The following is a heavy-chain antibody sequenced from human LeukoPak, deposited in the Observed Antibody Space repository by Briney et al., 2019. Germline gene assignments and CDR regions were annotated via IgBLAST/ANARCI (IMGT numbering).Heavy chain of an antibody. CDR1: GFTFSSYA. Sequence: PGRSLRLSCAASGFTFSSYAMHWVRQAPGKGLEWEAVISYDGSNKYYADSVKGRFTISRDNSKNTLYLQMNSLRAEDTAVYYCARAGDGSGSYYKFNWFDPWGQGTLVTVSS. D-gene: IGHD3-10*01. V-gene: IGHV3-30*04. J-gene: IGHJ5*02. CDR2: ISYDGSNK. CDR3: ARAGDGSGSYYKFNWFDP.